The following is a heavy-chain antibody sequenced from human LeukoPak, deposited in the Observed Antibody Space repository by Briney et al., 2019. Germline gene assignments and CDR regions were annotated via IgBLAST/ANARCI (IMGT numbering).Heavy chain of an antibody. J-gene: IGHJ3*02. D-gene: IGHD2-15*01. CDR3: ARRGYCSGGSCYPPGAFDI. Sequence: NLSETLSLTCTVSGGSISSYYWSWIRQPPGKGLEWIGYIYYSGSTNYNPSLKSRVTISVDTSKNQFSLKLSSVTAADTAVYYCARRGYCSGGSCYPPGAFDIWGQGTMVTVSS. V-gene: IGHV4-59*08. CDR1: GGSISSYY. CDR2: IYYSGST.